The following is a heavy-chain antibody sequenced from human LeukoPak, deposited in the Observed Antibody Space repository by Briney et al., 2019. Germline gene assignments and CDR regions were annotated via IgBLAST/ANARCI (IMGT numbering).Heavy chain of an antibody. J-gene: IGHJ4*02. Sequence: PAETLSLTCSASGGSITSNYWIWFRQQPGGRLQWSGYISDSGYTNYIPSLESRVTISVDTSRTQLSLNLSAVTAADTAIYYCAAWGYRGSYNLYDDYWGPGTLVSVA. CDR1: GGSITSNY. V-gene: IGHV4-59*08. D-gene: IGHD1-26*01. CDR3: AAWGYRGSYNLYDDY. CDR2: ISDSGYT.